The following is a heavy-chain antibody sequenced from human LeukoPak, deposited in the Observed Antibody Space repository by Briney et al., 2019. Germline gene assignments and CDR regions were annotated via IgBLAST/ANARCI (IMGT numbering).Heavy chain of an antibody. Sequence: GGSLRLSCAASGFTFSSYAMSWVRQAPGKGLEWVSAISGSGGSTYYADSVKGRLTISRDNSKNTLYLQMNSLRAEDTAVYYCARDPGRPHTYYDFWSGYTNYYGMDVWGQGTTVTVSS. CDR3: ARDPGRPHTYYDFWSGYTNYYGMDV. V-gene: IGHV3-23*01. CDR1: GFTFSSYA. CDR2: ISGSGGST. J-gene: IGHJ6*02. D-gene: IGHD3-3*01.